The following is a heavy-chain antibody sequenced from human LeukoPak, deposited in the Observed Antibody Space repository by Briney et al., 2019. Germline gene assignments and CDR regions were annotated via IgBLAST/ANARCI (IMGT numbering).Heavy chain of an antibody. Sequence: PSETLSLTCTVSGGSISSGGYYWSWIRQPPGKGLEWIGYVYYSGSTNYNPSLKSRVTISVDTSKNQFSLKLSSVTAADTAVYYCARGSLEWLFRQGAFDIWGQGTMVTVSS. D-gene: IGHD3-3*01. CDR3: ARGSLEWLFRQGAFDI. J-gene: IGHJ3*02. CDR1: GGSISSGGYY. V-gene: IGHV4-61*08. CDR2: VYYSGST.